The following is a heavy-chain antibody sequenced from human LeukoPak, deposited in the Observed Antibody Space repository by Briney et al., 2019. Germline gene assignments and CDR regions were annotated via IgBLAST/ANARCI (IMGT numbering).Heavy chain of an antibody. Sequence: EASVKVSCKASGGTFSSYAISWVRQAPGQGLEGMGGIIPIFGTANYAQKFQGRVTITADKSTSTAYMELSSLRSEDTAVYYCARDYPYYDILTGPSGGMDVWGKGTTVTVSS. CDR3: ARDYPYYDILTGPSGGMDV. D-gene: IGHD3-9*01. CDR2: IIPIFGTA. CDR1: GGTFSSYA. J-gene: IGHJ6*04. V-gene: IGHV1-69*06.